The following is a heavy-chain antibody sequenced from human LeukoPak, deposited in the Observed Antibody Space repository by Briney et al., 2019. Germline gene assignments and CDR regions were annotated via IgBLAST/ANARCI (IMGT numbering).Heavy chain of an antibody. Sequence: GGSLRLSCAASGFTFSSFAMTWVRQAPGKGLEWVSGFDGNGPNTYYADSVKGRFTISRDNSRNTLDLQMNSLRPEDTAVYYCAKSYYDFWTGYPSDAFDIWGQGTMVTVSS. V-gene: IGHV3-23*01. CDR1: GFTFSSFA. D-gene: IGHD3-3*01. CDR3: AKSYYDFWTGYPSDAFDI. CDR2: FDGNGPNT. J-gene: IGHJ3*02.